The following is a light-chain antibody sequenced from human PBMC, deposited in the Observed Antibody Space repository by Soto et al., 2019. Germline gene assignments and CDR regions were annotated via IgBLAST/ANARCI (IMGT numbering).Light chain of an antibody. CDR3: QHYKTWPLA. V-gene: IGKV3-15*01. CDR1: QSVSSSY. J-gene: IGKJ4*01. CDR2: DAY. Sequence: EIVLTQSPGTLSLSPGERATLSCRASQSVSSSYLAWYRQQPGQAPRLLIYDAYLRATGVPARFSGSGSGTEFTLTISSLQSEDFAVYYRQHYKTWPLAFGGGTKVDIK.